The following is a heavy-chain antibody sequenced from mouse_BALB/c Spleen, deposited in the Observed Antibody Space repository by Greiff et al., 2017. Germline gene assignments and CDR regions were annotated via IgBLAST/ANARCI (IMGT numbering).Heavy chain of an antibody. CDR3: ARDDGTAWFAY. J-gene: IGHJ3*01. CDR2: IFPGSGNT. D-gene: IGHD4-1*01. V-gene: IGHV1-66*01. CDR1: GYSFTSYY. Sequence: QVQLQQSGPELVKPGASVKISCKASGYSFTSYYIHWVKQRPGQGLEWIGWIFPGSGNTKYNEKFKGKATLTADTSSSTAYMQLSSLTSEDSAVYFCARDDGTAWFAYWGQGTLVTVSA.